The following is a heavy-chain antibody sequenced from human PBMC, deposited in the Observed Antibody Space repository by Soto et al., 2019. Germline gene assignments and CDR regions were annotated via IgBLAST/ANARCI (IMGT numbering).Heavy chain of an antibody. Sequence: QVQLVESGGGVVQPGTSLTLSCATSGFTFGRYGMHWVRQAPGKGLEWVAVIWYDGNIKNYADSVKGRFTISRDNSENTVYLRMNSLRVEDTAVYYCARWGGSATVPYCDYWGQGALDPVSS. J-gene: IGHJ4*02. CDR2: IWYDGNIK. CDR1: GFTFGRYG. V-gene: IGHV3-33*01. CDR3: ARWGGSATVPYCDY. D-gene: IGHD4-4*01.